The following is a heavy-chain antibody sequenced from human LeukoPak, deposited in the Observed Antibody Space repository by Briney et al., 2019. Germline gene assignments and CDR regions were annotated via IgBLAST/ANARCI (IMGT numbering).Heavy chain of an antibody. J-gene: IGHJ4*02. D-gene: IGHD3-3*01. V-gene: IGHV3-74*01. CDR2: NSDGSWT. CDR3: AKVTGNFWRGLYYFDH. Sequence: GGSLRLSCAASGNYWMHWVRQAPGKGLVWVSHNSDGSWTSYADSVKGRFTISRDNSKNTVYLQMNSLRAEDTAGYYCAKVTGNFWRGLYYFDHWGQGTLVTVSS. CDR1: GNYW.